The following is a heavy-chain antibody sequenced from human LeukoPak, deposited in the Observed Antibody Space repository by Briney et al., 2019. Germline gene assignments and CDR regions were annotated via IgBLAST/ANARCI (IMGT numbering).Heavy chain of an antibody. CDR1: GFTFSSYS. Sequence: GGSLRLSCAASGFTFSSYSMNWVRQAPGKGLEWVSSISSSSSYIYYADSVKGRFTISRDNAKNSLYLQMNSLRAEGTAVYYCARGLDRGGYNFDYWGQGTLVTVSS. V-gene: IGHV3-21*01. J-gene: IGHJ4*02. D-gene: IGHD5-12*01. CDR3: ARGLDRGGYNFDY. CDR2: ISSSSSYI.